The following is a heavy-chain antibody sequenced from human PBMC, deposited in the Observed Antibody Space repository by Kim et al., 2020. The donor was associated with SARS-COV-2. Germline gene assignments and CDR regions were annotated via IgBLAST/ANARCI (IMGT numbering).Heavy chain of an antibody. Sequence: GGSLRLSCAASGFTFSSYAMHWVRQAPGKGLEWVAVISYDGSNKYYADSVKGRFTISRDNSKNTLYLQMNSLRAEDTAVYYCARSYGSYFISAFDIWGQGTMVTVSS. V-gene: IGHV3-30-3*01. CDR3: ARSYGSYFISAFDI. CDR1: GFTFSSYA. J-gene: IGHJ3*02. CDR2: ISYDGSNK. D-gene: IGHD1-26*01.